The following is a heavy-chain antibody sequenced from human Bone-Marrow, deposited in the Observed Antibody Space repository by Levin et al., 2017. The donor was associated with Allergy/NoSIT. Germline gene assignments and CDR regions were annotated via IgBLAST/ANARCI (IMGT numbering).Heavy chain of an antibody. D-gene: IGHD3-22*01. Sequence: PGGSLRLSCAASGFTFSSYGMHWVRQAPGKGLEWVAVIWYDGSNKYYADSVKGRFTISRDNSKNTLYLQMNSLRAEDTAVYYCARDRYDSSGYQLLDYWGQGTLVTVSS. CDR2: IWYDGSNK. J-gene: IGHJ4*02. V-gene: IGHV3-33*01. CDR3: ARDRYDSSGYQLLDY. CDR1: GFTFSSYG.